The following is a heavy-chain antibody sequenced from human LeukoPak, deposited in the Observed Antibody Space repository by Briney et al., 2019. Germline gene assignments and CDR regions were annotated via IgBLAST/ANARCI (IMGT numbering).Heavy chain of an antibody. CDR1: GGSISSSSYY. D-gene: IGHD3-22*01. CDR2: IYYSGST. J-gene: IGHJ4*02. Sequence: KPSETMSLTCTVSGGSISSSSYYWGWIRQPPGKGLEWIGSIYYSGSTYYNPSLKSRVTISVDTSKNQFSLKLSSVTAADTAVYYCARDGWDSSGYIVDYWGQGTLVTVSS. CDR3: ARDGWDSSGYIVDY. V-gene: IGHV4-39*07.